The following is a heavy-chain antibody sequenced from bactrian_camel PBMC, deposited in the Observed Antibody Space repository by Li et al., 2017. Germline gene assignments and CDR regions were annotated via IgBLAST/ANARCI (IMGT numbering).Heavy chain of an antibody. CDR2: TDRDGTW. V-gene: IGHV3S55*01. D-gene: IGHD4*01. Sequence: VQVGGSLRLSCEVSGFPWRDSCMAWYRQVPGKERELVADTDRDGTWNYDDSVRGRFTISRDNAKKTLYLEMSSLKPEDTAIYYCATGPRVHTFDCYDGSWVLGGRFDDGYRGQGTQVTVS. CDR3: ATGPRVHTFDCYDGSWVLGGRFDDGY. J-gene: IGHJ4*01. CDR1: GFPWRDSC.